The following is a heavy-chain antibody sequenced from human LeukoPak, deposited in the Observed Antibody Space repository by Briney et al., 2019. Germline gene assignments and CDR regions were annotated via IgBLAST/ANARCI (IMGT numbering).Heavy chain of an antibody. CDR1: GFTFSAYG. Sequence: GGSLRLSCAASGFTFSAYGMHWVRQAPGKGLEGVALIWYDGSSKYYRESVKGRFTISRDNSKNTLYLKMNSQRDEDTAVYYCAREMGLNIVATFGYWGQGTLVTVSS. J-gene: IGHJ4*02. V-gene: IGHV3-33*01. CDR3: AREMGLNIVATFGY. CDR2: IWYDGSSK. D-gene: IGHD5-12*01.